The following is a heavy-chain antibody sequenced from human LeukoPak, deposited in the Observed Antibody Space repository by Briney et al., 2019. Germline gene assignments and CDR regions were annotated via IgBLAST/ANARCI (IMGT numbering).Heavy chain of an antibody. D-gene: IGHD1-14*01. V-gene: IGHV4-30-4*01. J-gene: IGHJ4*02. CDR1: GGSFSGYY. CDR2: IYYSGST. Sequence: SETLSLTCAVYGGSFSGYYWSWIRQPPGKGLEWIGYIYYSGSTYYNPSLKSRVTISVDTSKNQFSLKLSSVTAADTAVYYCARGRQPYYFDYWGQGTLVTVSS. CDR3: ARGRQPYYFDY.